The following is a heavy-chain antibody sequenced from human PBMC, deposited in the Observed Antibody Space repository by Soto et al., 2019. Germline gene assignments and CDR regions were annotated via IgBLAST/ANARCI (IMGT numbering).Heavy chain of an antibody. CDR2: IYYSGST. CDR3: ARDHIAEGWLDP. Sequence: SETLSLTCTVSGGSISSGGYYWSWIRQHPGKGLEWIGYIYYSGSTYYNPSLKSRVTISVDTSKNQFSLKLSSVTAADTAVYYCARDHIAEGWLDPWGQGTLVTVSS. J-gene: IGHJ5*02. D-gene: IGHD2-21*01. V-gene: IGHV4-31*03. CDR1: GGSISSGGYY.